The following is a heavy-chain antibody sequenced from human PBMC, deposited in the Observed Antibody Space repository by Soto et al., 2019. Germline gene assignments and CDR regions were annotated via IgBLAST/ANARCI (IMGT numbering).Heavy chain of an antibody. Sequence: SVKVSCKASGGTFSSYAISWVRQAPGQGLEWMGGIIPIFGTANYAQKFQGRVTITADESTSTAYMELSSLRSEDTAVYYCARRKYDYGGAYDAFDIWGQGTMVTVSS. V-gene: IGHV1-69*13. CDR2: IIPIFGTA. CDR1: GGTFSSYA. J-gene: IGHJ3*02. CDR3: ARRKYDYGGAYDAFDI. D-gene: IGHD4-17*01.